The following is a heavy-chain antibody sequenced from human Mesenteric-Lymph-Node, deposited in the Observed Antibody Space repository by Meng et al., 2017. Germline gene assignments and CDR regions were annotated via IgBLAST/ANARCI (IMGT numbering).Heavy chain of an antibody. CDR2: ISISSTTR. J-gene: IGHJ4*02. CDR3: ARVGSKVGDFLKDDY. D-gene: IGHD3-10*01. V-gene: IGHV3-48*03. Sequence: GGSLRLSCAASGFALSSYDMNWVRQAPGKGLEWLSYISISSTTRYYADSVKGRFTISRDNAKNSLFLQMNNLGVEDTAVYDCARVGSKVGDFLKDDYWGQGARVTVSS. CDR1: GFALSSYD.